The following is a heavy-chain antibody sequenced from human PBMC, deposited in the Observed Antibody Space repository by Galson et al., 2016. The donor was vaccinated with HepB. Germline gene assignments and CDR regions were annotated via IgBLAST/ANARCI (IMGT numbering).Heavy chain of an antibody. J-gene: IGHJ4*02. Sequence: PALVKPTQTLTLTCTFSGFSLTTSGVGVAWIRQPPGKALEWLALIYWDGDKRYSPSLKSRLTITKDTSKNQVVLTVTNIDPVDTGTYFCAHTYFYDGTGYSKRFDYWGQGILVTVSS. V-gene: IGHV2-5*02. CDR2: IYWDGDK. CDR3: AHTYFYDGTGYSKRFDY. CDR1: GFSLTTSGVG. D-gene: IGHD3-22*01.